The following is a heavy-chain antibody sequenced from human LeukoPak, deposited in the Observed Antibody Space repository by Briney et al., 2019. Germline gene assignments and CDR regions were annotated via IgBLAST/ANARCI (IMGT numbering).Heavy chain of an antibody. CDR3: AKAVEMATITYFDY. CDR2: ISGSSGST. CDR1: GFTFSSYA. Sequence: GGSLRLSCAASGFTFSSYAMSWVRQAPGKGLEWVSAISGSSGSTYYADSVKGRFTISRDNSKNTLYLQMNSPRAEDTAVYYCAKAVEMATITYFDYWGQGTLVTVSS. V-gene: IGHV3-23*01. D-gene: IGHD5-12*01. J-gene: IGHJ4*02.